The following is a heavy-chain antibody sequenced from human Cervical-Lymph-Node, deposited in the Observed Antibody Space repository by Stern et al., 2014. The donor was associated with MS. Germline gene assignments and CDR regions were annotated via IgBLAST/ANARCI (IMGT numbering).Heavy chain of an antibody. CDR3: ATVHSSGY. J-gene: IGHJ4*02. Sequence: VQLVESGGGLVQPGGSLRLSCAASGFSFSSYSMNWVRQAPGKGLEWVSYITGSSNKKYYADSVKGRFTISRDNAKNSLYLQMNSLRAEDTAVYYCATVHSSGYWGQGTLVTVSS. D-gene: IGHD6-19*01. CDR1: GFSFSSYS. CDR2: ITGSSNKK. V-gene: IGHV3-48*01.